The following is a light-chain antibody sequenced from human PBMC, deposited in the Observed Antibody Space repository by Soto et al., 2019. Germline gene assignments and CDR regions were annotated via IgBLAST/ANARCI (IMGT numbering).Light chain of an antibody. CDR3: SSYTSSSTLV. CDR2: EVT. V-gene: IGLV2-14*01. J-gene: IGLJ2*01. Sequence: ALTQPAAVSGSPGQSITISCTGTSSDVGGYNFVSWYQQHPGKAPKLLIYEVTNRPSGVSNRFSGSKSGNTASLTISGLQAEDEADYYCSSYTSSSTLVFGGGTKLTVL. CDR1: SSDVGGYNF.